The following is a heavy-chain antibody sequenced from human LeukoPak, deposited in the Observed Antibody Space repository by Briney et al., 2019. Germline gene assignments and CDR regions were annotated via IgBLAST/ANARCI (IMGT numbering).Heavy chain of an antibody. D-gene: IGHD6-19*01. CDR3: AKEGGWSDYFDY. CDR1: GFTFSSYA. CDR2: ISGSGGST. J-gene: IGHJ4*02. V-gene: IGHV3-23*01. Sequence: GSLRLSCAASGFTFSSYAMSWVRQAPGKGLGWVSAISGSGGSTYYADSVKGRFTISRDNSKNTLYLQMNSLRAEDTAVYYCAKEGGWSDYFDYWGQGTLVTVSS.